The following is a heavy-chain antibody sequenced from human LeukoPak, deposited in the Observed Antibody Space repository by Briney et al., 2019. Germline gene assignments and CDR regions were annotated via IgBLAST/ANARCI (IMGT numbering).Heavy chain of an antibody. V-gene: IGHV4-59*01. Sequence: SETLSPTCTVSGGSIISYYWSWIRQPPGKGLEWIGYIYYSGSTNYNPSLKSRVTISVDTSKNQFSLKLSSVTAADTAVYYCARGGGMGHYYYYMDVWGKGTTVTISS. CDR2: IYYSGST. D-gene: IGHD5-24*01. J-gene: IGHJ6*03. CDR1: GGSIISYY. CDR3: ARGGGMGHYYYYMDV.